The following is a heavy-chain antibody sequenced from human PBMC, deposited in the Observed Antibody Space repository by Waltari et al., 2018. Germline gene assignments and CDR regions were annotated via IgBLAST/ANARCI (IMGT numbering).Heavy chain of an antibody. V-gene: IGHV3-23*01. CDR2: ISGSGGST. Sequence: EVQLLESGGGLVQPGGSLRLSCAASGFTFSSYAMSWVRKAPGKGLEWVSAISGSGGSTYYADSVKGRFTISRDNSKNTLYLQMNSLRAEDTAVYYCAKDQGITIFGVALDAFDIWGQGTMVTVSS. CDR3: AKDQGITIFGVALDAFDI. D-gene: IGHD3-3*01. CDR1: GFTFSSYA. J-gene: IGHJ3*02.